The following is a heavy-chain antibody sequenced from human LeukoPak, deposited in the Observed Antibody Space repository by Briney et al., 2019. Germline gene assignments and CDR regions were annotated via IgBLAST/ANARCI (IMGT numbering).Heavy chain of an antibody. J-gene: IGHJ6*04. CDR1: GGSFSGYY. CDR2: INHSGST. CDR3: ARYVRRITIFGVVTNLDV. V-gene: IGHV4-34*01. D-gene: IGHD3-3*01. Sequence: SETLSLTCAVYGGSFSGYYWSWIRQPPGKGLEWIGEINHSGSTNYNPSLKSRVTISVDTSKSQFSLKLSSVTAADTAVYYCARYVRRITIFGVVTNLDVWGKGTTVTVSS.